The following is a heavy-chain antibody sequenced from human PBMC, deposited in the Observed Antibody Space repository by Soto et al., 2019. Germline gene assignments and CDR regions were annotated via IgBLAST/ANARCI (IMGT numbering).Heavy chain of an antibody. CDR1: GGSVSNSNYY. D-gene: IGHD2-8*01. V-gene: IGHV4-39*01. J-gene: IGHJ4*02. Sequence: SETLSLTCTVSGGSVSNSNYYWGWIRQSPGKGLEWIGSVYYRGRSYSKSSVKSRVTISVDTSKNQFSLNLNPVTASDTAVYYCVSQRTSVLTQAYFDYWGPGALVTVSS. CDR3: VSQRTSVLTQAYFDY. CDR2: VYYRGRS.